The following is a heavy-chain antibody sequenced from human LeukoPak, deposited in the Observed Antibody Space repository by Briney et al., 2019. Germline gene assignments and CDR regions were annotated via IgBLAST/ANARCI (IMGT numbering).Heavy chain of an antibody. CDR3: AGDLAAAGPRGGDY. CDR1: GGSIRSSNW. CDR2: IYHSGST. J-gene: IGHJ4*02. D-gene: IGHD6-13*01. V-gene: IGHV4-4*02. Sequence: PSETLSLTCAVSGGSIRSSNWWSWVRQPPGKGLEWIGEIYHSGSTNYNPSLKSRVTISVDKSKNQFSLKLSSVTAADTAVYYCAGDLAAAGPRGGDYWGRGTLVTVSS.